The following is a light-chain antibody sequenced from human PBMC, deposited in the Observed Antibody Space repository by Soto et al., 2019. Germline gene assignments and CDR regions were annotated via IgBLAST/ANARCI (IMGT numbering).Light chain of an antibody. CDR2: DVS. J-gene: IGLJ3*02. Sequence: QSALTQPASVSGSPGQSITISCTGTSSDVGGYNYVSWYQQHPGKAPKLMIYDVSNRPSGVSNRSSGSKSGNTASPTISGLQAEDADYYYCTSYTSSSTVVFGGGTKLTVL. CDR3: TSYTSSSTVV. V-gene: IGLV2-14*01. CDR1: SSDVGGYNY.